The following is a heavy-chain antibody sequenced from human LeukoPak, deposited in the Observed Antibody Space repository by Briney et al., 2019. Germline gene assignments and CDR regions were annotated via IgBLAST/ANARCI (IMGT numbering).Heavy chain of an antibody. V-gene: IGHV4-59*01. CDR2: IYYSGST. J-gene: IGHJ3*02. CDR3: ARETDAFDI. Sequence: SETLSLTCTVSGGSISSYYWSWFRQPPGKGLEWIGYIYYSGSTNYNPSLKSRVTISVDTSKNQFSLKLSSVTAADTAVYYWARETDAFDIWGQGTMVTVSS. CDR1: GGSISSYY.